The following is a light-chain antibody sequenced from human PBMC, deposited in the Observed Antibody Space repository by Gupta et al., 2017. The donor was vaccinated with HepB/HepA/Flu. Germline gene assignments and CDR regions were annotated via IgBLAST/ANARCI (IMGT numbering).Light chain of an antibody. Sequence: SALTQPPSVSGSPGQSVTISCTGTSSDVGGYNSVSWYQQHPGKAPKLMIYDVNKRPSGVPDRFSGSKSGNTASLTISGRQAEEEADYHCCADAGDSSYVFGAGTKVTVL. CDR3: CADAGDSSYV. CDR2: DVN. CDR1: SSDVGGYNS. J-gene: IGLJ1*01. V-gene: IGLV2-11*01.